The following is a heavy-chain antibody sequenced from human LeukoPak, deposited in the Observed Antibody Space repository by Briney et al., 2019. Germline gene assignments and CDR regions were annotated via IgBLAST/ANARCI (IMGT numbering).Heavy chain of an antibody. Sequence: PGGSLRLSCAASGSIFSSYTMNWVRQAPGKGLEWVSSIKSDSSYINYADSMKGRLTVSRDNAENSVFLQMDSLRAEDTAVYYCAKVPSSSWSLTPDYFDYWGQGTLVTVSS. D-gene: IGHD6-13*01. J-gene: IGHJ4*02. CDR3: AKVPSSSWSLTPDYFDY. CDR2: IKSDSSYI. CDR1: GSIFSSYT. V-gene: IGHV3-21*04.